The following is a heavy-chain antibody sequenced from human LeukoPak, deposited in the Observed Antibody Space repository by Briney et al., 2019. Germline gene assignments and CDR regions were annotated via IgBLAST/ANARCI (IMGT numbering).Heavy chain of an antibody. CDR1: GFTFSSYW. CDR3: ARGRQQLVATYYYYYMDV. V-gene: IGHV3-7*01. CDR2: IRQDGSEK. D-gene: IGHD6-13*01. J-gene: IGHJ6*03. Sequence: PGGSLRLSCAASGFTFSSYWMSWVRQAPGKGLEWVANIRQDGSEKYYVDSVKGRFTISRDNAKNSLYLQMNSLRAEDTAVYYCARGRQQLVATYYYYYMDVWGKGTTVTVSS.